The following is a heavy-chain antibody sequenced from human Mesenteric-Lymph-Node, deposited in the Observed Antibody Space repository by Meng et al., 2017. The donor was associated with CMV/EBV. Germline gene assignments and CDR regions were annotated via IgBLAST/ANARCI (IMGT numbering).Heavy chain of an antibody. CDR2: IYYNGGT. Sequence: SETLSLTCTVSGGSVSSGSYYWSWIRQPPGKGLEWIGYIYYNGGTNYNPSLKSRVTISVDTSKNQFSLKLRSVTAADTAVYYCARGFLEWLTVRTGMDVWGQGSTVTVSS. CDR3: ARGFLEWLTVRTGMDV. D-gene: IGHD3-3*01. V-gene: IGHV4-61*01. CDR1: GGSVSSGSYY. J-gene: IGHJ6*02.